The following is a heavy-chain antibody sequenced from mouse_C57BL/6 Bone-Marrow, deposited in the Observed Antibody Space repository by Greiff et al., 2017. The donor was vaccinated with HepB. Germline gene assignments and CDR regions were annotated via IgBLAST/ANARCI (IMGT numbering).Heavy chain of an antibody. CDR2: IDPENGDT. Sequence: EVQGVESGAELVRPGASVKLSCTASGFNIKDDYMHWVKQRPEQGLEWIGWIDPENGDTEYASKFQGKATITADTSSNTAYLQLSSLTSEDTAVYYCTTYDGYYDYWGQGTTLTVSS. V-gene: IGHV14-4*01. CDR3: TTYDGYYDY. CDR1: GFNIKDDY. J-gene: IGHJ2*01. D-gene: IGHD2-3*01.